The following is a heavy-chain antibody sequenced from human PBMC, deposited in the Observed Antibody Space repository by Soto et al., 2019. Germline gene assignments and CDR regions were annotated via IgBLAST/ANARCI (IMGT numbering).Heavy chain of an antibody. J-gene: IGHJ6*02. V-gene: IGHV1-69*13. D-gene: IGHD1-26*01. Sequence: SVKVSCKASGGTFSSYAISWVRQAPGQGLEWMGGIIPIFGTANYAQKFQGRVTITADESTSTAYMELSSLRSEDTAVYYCARYSGSYRAPYYYYGMDVWGQGTTVTVSS. CDR3: ARYSGSYRAPYYYYGMDV. CDR1: GGTFSSYA. CDR2: IIPIFGTA.